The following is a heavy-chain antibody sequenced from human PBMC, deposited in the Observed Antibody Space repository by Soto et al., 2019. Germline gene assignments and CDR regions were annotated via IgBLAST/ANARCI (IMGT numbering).Heavy chain of an antibody. CDR2: ISAYNGNT. V-gene: IGHV1-18*01. CDR3: ARRYSSGWYPDY. J-gene: IGHJ4*02. D-gene: IGHD6-19*01. Sequence: ASVKVSCKASGYTFTSYGISWARHAPGQGLEWMGWISAYNGNTNYAQKLQGRVTMTTDTSTSTAYMELRSLRSDDTAVYYCARRYSSGWYPDYWGQGTLVTVSS. CDR1: GYTFTSYG.